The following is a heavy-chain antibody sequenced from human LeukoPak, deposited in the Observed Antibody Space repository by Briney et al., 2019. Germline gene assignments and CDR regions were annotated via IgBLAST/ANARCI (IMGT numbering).Heavy chain of an antibody. V-gene: IGHV3-30*01. CDR1: GFTFSSYA. CDR3: ASGGGGY. D-gene: IGHD2-15*01. Sequence: GGSLRLSCAASGFTFSSYAMHWVRQAPGKGLEWVAVISYDGSNKYYADSVKGRFTISRDNSKNTLYLQMNSLRAEDTAVYYCASGGGGYWDQGTLVTVSS. CDR2: ISYDGSNK. J-gene: IGHJ4*02.